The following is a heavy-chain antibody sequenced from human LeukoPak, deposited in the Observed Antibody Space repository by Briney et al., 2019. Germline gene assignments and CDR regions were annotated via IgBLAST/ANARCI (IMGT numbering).Heavy chain of an antibody. V-gene: IGHV4-59*01. CDR3: ARLLGYSYGDAFDI. J-gene: IGHJ3*02. CDR2: IYYSGST. D-gene: IGHD5-18*01. Sequence: PSETLSLTCTVSGGSISSYYWSWIRQPPGKGLEWIGSIYYSGSTNYNPSLKSRVTISVDTSKNQFSLKLTSVTAADTAVYYCARLLGYSYGDAFDIWGQGTMVTVSS. CDR1: GGSISSYY.